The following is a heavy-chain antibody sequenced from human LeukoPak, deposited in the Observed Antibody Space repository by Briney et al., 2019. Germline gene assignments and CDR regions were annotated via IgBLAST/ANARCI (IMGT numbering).Heavy chain of an antibody. CDR2: IKTDRSPN. Sequence: GGSLRLSCAASGFIFSDYWMTWVRQARGKGVECVANIKTDRSPNYYPDSVKGRFTVSRDNAQNSFYLQINNMRVEDTAIYYCTKDLNHDSSGWGQGTLVTVSS. D-gene: IGHD3-22*01. V-gene: IGHV3-7*01. J-gene: IGHJ4*02. CDR1: GFIFSDYW. CDR3: TKDLNHDSSG.